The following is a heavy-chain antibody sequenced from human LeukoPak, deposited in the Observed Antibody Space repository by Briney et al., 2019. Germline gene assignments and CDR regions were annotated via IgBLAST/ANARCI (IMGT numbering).Heavy chain of an antibody. D-gene: IGHD3-3*01. Sequence: GGSLRLSCAASGFIFSSYNMNWVRQAPGKGLEWVSSISSSSSYIYYADSVKGRFTISRDNAKNSLYLQMNSLRAEDTAVYYCAREGPSSYDFWSGPTFDPWGQGTLVTVSS. CDR3: AREGPSSYDFWSGPTFDP. J-gene: IGHJ5*02. CDR1: GFIFSSYN. V-gene: IGHV3-21*01. CDR2: ISSSSSYI.